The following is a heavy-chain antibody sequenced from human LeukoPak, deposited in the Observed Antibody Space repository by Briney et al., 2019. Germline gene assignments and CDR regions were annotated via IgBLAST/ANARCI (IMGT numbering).Heavy chain of an antibody. CDR1: GYSFINYW. J-gene: IGHJ3*02. CDR3: ARHASSRPKDAFDI. V-gene: IGHV5-51*01. D-gene: IGHD6-6*01. CDR2: IYPDDSDT. Sequence: GESLKISCEGPGYSFINYWIAWVRQMPGKGLEWMGIIYPDDSDTRYSPSFQGQVTISADKSISTAYLQWSSLKASDTAMYCCARHASSRPKDAFDIWGQGTMVTVSS.